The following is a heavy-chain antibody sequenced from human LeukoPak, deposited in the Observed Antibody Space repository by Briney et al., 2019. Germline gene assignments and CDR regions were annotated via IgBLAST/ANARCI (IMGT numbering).Heavy chain of an antibody. J-gene: IGHJ6*03. CDR2: INPNSGGT. Sequence: ASVKVSCKASGYTFTGYYTHWVRQAPGQGLEWMGWINPNSGGTNYAQRFQGRVTMTRDTSISTAYMELSRLRSDDTAVYYCARLLSPDYYYYMDVWGKGTTVTVSS. CDR1: GYTFTGYY. CDR3: ARLLSPDYYYYMDV. V-gene: IGHV1-2*02.